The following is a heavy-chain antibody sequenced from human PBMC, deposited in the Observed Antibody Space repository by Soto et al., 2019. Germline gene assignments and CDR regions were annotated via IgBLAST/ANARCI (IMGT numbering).Heavy chain of an antibody. J-gene: IGHJ3*02. D-gene: IGHD6-13*01. CDR1: GYTFTGYY. Sequence: ASVKVSCKASGYTFTGYYMHWVRQAPGQGLEWMGWINPNSGGTNYAQKFQGRVTMTRDTSISTAYMELSRLRSDDTAVYYCARAHIAAAGDAFDIWGQGTMVTVSS. CDR3: ARAHIAAAGDAFDI. V-gene: IGHV1-2*02. CDR2: INPNSGGT.